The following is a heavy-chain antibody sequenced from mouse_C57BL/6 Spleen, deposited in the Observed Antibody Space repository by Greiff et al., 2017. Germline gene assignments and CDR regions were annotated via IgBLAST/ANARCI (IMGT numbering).Heavy chain of an antibody. CDR1: GYTFTSYW. D-gene: IGHD1-1*01. CDR3: ASAYGSSYDYYAMDY. V-gene: IGHV1-64*01. J-gene: IGHJ4*01. CDR2: IHPNSGST. Sequence: QVQLQQPGAELVKPGASVKLSCKASGYTFTSYWMHWVKQRPGQGLEWIGMIHPNSGSTNYNEKFKSKATLTVDKSSSTAYMQLSSLTSEDSAVYYCASAYGSSYDYYAMDYWGQGTSVTVSS.